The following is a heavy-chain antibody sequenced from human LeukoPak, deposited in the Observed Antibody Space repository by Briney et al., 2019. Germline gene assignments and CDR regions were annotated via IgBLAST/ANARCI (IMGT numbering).Heavy chain of an antibody. V-gene: IGHV3-23*01. CDR2: ISGGGYT. Sequence: PGGSLRLSCAASGFTFSRHAMSWVRQVPGKGLECVSAISGGGYTYYADSVKGRFTTSRDNSKNTLYLQMNSLRVEDTAVYYCTREPGVVGAVSFFDYWGLGSLVSVSS. CDR3: TREPGVVGAVSFFDY. J-gene: IGHJ4*02. CDR1: GFTFSRHA. D-gene: IGHD1-26*01.